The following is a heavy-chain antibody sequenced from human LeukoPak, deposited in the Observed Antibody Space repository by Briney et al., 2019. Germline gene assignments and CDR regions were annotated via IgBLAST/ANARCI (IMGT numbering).Heavy chain of an antibody. D-gene: IGHD6-13*01. CDR3: ARDHSVAAAGTWYY. J-gene: IGHJ4*02. Sequence: GGSLRLSCAAYGFTFSSYSMNWVRQAPGKGLEWVSSISRSSSYIYYADSVKGRFTISRDNAKNSLYLQMNSLRAEDTAVYYCARDHSVAAAGTWYYWGQGTLVTVSS. V-gene: IGHV3-21*01. CDR1: GFTFSSYS. CDR2: ISRSSSYI.